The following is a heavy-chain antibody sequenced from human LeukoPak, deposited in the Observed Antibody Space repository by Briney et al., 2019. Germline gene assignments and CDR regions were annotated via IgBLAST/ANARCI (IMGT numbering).Heavy chain of an antibody. Sequence: GGSLRLSCAASGFTFSSYWMNWVRQAPGKGLVWVSRINSDGSSTSYADSVKGRFTISRDNAKNTLYLQMNSLRAEDTAVYYCARHGTGDASRNNCFDPWGQGTLVTVSS. CDR2: INSDGSST. D-gene: IGHD7-27*01. CDR3: ARHGTGDASRNNCFDP. J-gene: IGHJ5*02. V-gene: IGHV3-74*01. CDR1: GFTFSSYW.